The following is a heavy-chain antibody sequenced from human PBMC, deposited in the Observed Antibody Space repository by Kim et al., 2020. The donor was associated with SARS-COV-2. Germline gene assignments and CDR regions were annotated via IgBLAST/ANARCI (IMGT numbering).Heavy chain of an antibody. Sequence: GGSLRLSCEASGFSFDSYEMNWVRLTPGKGLEWLSYIGTGGTTKKYADSVKGRFFISRDNAENSLHLLMNSLRAEDTALYFCARMKDDGFDMWGQGTKVLVSS. CDR3: ARMKDDGFDM. CDR1: GFSFDSYE. V-gene: IGHV3-48*03. J-gene: IGHJ3*02. CDR2: IGTGGTTK.